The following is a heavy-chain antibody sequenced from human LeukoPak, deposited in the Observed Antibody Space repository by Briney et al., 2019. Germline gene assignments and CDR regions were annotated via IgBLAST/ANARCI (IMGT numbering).Heavy chain of an antibody. D-gene: IGHD4-23*01. J-gene: IGHJ4*02. V-gene: IGHV4-39*01. Sequence: PSETLPLTCTVSGGSISSSSYYWGWIRQPPGKGLEWIGSIYYSGSTYYNPSLKSRVTISVDTSKNQFSLKLSSVTAADTAVYYCARQDYGGSDYWGQGTLVTVSS. CDR2: IYYSGST. CDR3: ARQDYGGSDY. CDR1: GGSISSSSYY.